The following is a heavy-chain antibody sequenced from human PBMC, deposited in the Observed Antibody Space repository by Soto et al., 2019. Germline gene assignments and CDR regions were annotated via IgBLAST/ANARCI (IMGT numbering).Heavy chain of an antibody. CDR3: ARHSNYYDSSGYIWRAFDY. J-gene: IGHJ4*02. CDR2: INHSGST. D-gene: IGHD3-22*01. CDR1: GGSFSGYY. V-gene: IGHV4-34*01. Sequence: SETLSLTCAVYGGSFSGYYWSWIRQPPWKGLEWIGEINHSGSTNYNPSLKSRVTISVDTSKNQFSLKLSSVTAADTAVYYCARHSNYYDSSGYIWRAFDYWGQGTLVTVS.